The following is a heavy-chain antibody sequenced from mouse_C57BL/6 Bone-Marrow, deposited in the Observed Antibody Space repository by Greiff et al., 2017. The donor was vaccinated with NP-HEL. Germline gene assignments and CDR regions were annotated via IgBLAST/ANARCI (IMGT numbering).Heavy chain of an antibody. V-gene: IGHV1-74*01. CDR3: ALREGIYYYGSSY. CDR2: IHPSDSDT. CDR1: GYTFTSYW. J-gene: IGHJ4*01. Sequence: VQLQQPGAELVKPGASVKVSCKASGYTFTSYWMHWVKQRPGQGLEWIGRIHPSDSDTNYNQKFKGKATLTVDQSSSTAYMQLNSLTSEDSAVYYCALREGIYYYGSSYWGQGTSVTVSS. D-gene: IGHD1-1*01.